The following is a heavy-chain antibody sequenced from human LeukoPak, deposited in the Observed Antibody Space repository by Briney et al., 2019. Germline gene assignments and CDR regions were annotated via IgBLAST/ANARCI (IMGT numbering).Heavy chain of an antibody. CDR2: ISAYNGNT. V-gene: IGHV1-18*01. CDR3: ARGLTGYYTINHYYYYYTDV. CDR1: GYTFTSYG. D-gene: IGHD3-9*01. Sequence: ASVKVSCKASGYTFTSYGISWVRQAPGQGLEWMGWISAYNGNTNYAQKLQGRVTMTTDTSTSTAYMELRSLRSDDTAVYYCARGLTGYYTINHYYYYYTDVWGKGTTVTVSS. J-gene: IGHJ6*03.